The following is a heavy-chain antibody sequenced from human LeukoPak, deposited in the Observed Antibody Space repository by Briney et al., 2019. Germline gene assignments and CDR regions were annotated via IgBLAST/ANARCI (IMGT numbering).Heavy chain of an antibody. Sequence: GGSLRLSCAASELKFDNHWMHWVRQVPGKGLEWVSRTDAGGSSTSYADSVRGRFSISRDNGKSTLYLQMNSLRVEDTAVYYCAGGPPNTGGAYVGDYWGHGTLVTVSS. V-gene: IGHV3-74*01. D-gene: IGHD4-23*01. CDR3: AGGPPNTGGAYVGDY. CDR1: ELKFDNHW. J-gene: IGHJ4*01. CDR2: TDAGGSST.